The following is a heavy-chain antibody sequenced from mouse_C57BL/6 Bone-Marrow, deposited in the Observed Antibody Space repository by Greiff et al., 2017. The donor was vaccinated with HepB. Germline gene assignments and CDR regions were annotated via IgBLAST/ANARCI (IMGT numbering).Heavy chain of an antibody. J-gene: IGHJ2*01. D-gene: IGHD2-3*01. CDR2: IYPSDSET. CDR1: GYTFTSYW. V-gene: IGHV1-61*01. Sequence: QVQLQQPGAELVRPGSSVKLSCKASGYTFTSYWMDWVKQRPGQGLEWIGNIYPSDSETHYNQKFKDKATLTVAKSSSTAYMQLSSLTSEDSAVYYCARRVRLLYCDYWGQGTTLTVSS. CDR3: ARRVRLLYCDY.